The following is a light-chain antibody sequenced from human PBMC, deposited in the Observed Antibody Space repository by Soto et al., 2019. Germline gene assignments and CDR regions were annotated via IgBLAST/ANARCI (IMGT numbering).Light chain of an antibody. CDR2: SNN. CDR1: SSNIGSNY. Sequence: QSVLTQPPSASGTPGQRVTICCSGSSSNIGSNYVYWYQQLPGTAPKLLIYSNNQRPSGVPDRFSGSKSGTSASLAISGLRSEDAADYYCAAWDYSLSGHVFGTGTKVTVL. V-gene: IGLV1-47*02. CDR3: AAWDYSLSGHV. J-gene: IGLJ1*01.